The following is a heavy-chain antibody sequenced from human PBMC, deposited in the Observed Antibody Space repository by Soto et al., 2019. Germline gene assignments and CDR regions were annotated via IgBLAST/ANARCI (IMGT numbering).Heavy chain of an antibody. V-gene: IGHV3-48*01. D-gene: IGHD4-17*01. CDR3: ASGLYGDPREYFQY. CDR2: ISSSSSNI. CDR1: GFTFSSYS. J-gene: IGHJ1*01. Sequence: GGSLRLSCAASGFTFSSYSMNWVRQAPGKGLEWVSYISSSSSNIYYADSVKGRFTISRDNAKNSLYLQMNSLRAEDTAVYYCASGLYGDPREYFQYWGQGTLVTVSS.